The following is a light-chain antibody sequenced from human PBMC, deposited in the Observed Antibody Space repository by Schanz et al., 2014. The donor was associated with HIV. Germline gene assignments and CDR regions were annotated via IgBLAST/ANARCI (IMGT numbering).Light chain of an antibody. CDR2: GNS. J-gene: IGLJ2*01. V-gene: IGLV1-40*01. CDR1: SSNIGAGYD. CDR3: AAWDDSLNGRV. Sequence: QSVLTQPPSVSGAPGQRVTISCTGSSSNIGAGYDVHWYQHLPETAPKLLIYGNSNRPSGVPDRFSGSKSGTSASLAISGLHSEDEADYHCAAWDDSLNGRVFGGGTKLTVL.